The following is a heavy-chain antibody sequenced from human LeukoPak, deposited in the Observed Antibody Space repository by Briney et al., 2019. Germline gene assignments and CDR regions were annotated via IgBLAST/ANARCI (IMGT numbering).Heavy chain of an antibody. D-gene: IGHD2-15*01. Sequence: GGSLRLPCAAPGFTVSSNYMSWVRQAPGKGLEWVSVIYSGGSTYYADSVKGRFTISRDNSKNTLYLQMNSLRAEDTAVYYCARGGPIYCSGDSCYPGDYWGQGTLVTVSS. CDR3: ARGGPIYCSGDSCYPGDY. CDR1: GFTVSSNY. J-gene: IGHJ4*02. V-gene: IGHV3-53*01. CDR2: IYSGGST.